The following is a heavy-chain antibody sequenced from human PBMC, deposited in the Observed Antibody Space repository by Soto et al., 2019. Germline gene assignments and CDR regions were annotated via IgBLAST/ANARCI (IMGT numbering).Heavy chain of an antibody. D-gene: IGHD2-21*02. Sequence: EVQLVESGGGLVKPGGSLSLGCEVSGFTVGSAWMNWVRQAPGKGLVWVGRIKSKVDGGTTDYAEPVKGRFTISIDDSKNTLYLQMESLKTEDTAVYYCTAAPQSALTEEMDRSWGQGTLVTVSS. J-gene: IGHJ5*02. CDR1: GFTVGSAW. CDR3: TAAPQSALTEEMDRS. CDR2: IKSKVDGGTT. V-gene: IGHV3-15*07.